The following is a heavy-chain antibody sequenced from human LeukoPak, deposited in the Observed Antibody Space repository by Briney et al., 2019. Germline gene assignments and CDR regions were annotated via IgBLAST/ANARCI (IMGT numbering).Heavy chain of an antibody. CDR3: ARDTRSYDSSGYYFFDF. V-gene: IGHV4-59*01. CDR2: INYSGST. D-gene: IGHD3-22*01. CDR1: GASLRSYY. J-gene: IGHJ4*02. Sequence: SETLSLTCTVSGASLRSYYWNWLRQPPGKGLEWIGYINYSGSTNFNPSLKSRATISMDTSKHHFSLKLSSVTDADTAVYYCARDTRSYDSSGYYFFDFWGQGTLVTVSS.